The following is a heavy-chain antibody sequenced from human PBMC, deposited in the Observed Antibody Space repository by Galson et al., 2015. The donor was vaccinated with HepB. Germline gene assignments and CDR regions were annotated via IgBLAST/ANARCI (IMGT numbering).Heavy chain of an antibody. Sequence: SVKVSCKASGYTFTSYGISWVRQAPGQGLEWMGWISAYNGNTNYAQKLQGRVTMTTDTSTSTAYMELRSLRSDDTAVYYCARRPVATRIAAALDYWGQGTLVTVSS. CDR2: ISAYNGNT. D-gene: IGHD6-13*01. V-gene: IGHV1-18*01. J-gene: IGHJ4*02. CDR3: ARRPVATRIAAALDY. CDR1: GYTFTSYG.